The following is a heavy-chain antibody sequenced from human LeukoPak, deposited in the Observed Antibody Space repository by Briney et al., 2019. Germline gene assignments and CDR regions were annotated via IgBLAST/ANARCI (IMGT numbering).Heavy chain of an antibody. J-gene: IGHJ6*02. CDR3: GHRRESFDYHGVDV. CDR2: TYWSGDK. CDR1: GLSLSTVGVG. V-gene: IGHV2-5*01. Sequence: SGPTLVNPTQTLTLTCTFSGLSLSTVGVGVVWIRHPPGKALEWLGVTYWSGDKLYNPSRASRLTIIKDTSKNQEVLTLTNMDPVDTATYYCGHRRESFDYHGVDVWGQGTTVTVSS. D-gene: IGHD2/OR15-2a*01.